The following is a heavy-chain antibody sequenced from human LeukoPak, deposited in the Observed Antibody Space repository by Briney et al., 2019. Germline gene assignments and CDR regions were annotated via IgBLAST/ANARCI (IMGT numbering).Heavy chain of an antibody. D-gene: IGHD2-21*02. CDR2: IYTSEST. J-gene: IGHJ4*02. V-gene: IGHV4-4*09. Sequence: PETLSLTCTVSGGSISSYSWSWVRQPPGKGLEWIGSIYTSESTNSNPSLKSRVAISVDTSKSQFSLKLSSVTAADTAVYYCARQAYCGADCYSLDYWGQGTLVTVSS. CDR3: ARQAYCGADCYSLDY. CDR1: GGSISSYS.